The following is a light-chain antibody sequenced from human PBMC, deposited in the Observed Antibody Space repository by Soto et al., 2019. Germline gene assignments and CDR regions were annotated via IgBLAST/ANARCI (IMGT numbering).Light chain of an antibody. V-gene: IGKV3-20*01. CDR1: QSVSSSY. Sequence: IVLTQTPVTLSLSPGERATLSCRASQSVSSSYLAWYQQKPGQAPRLLIYGASTRATGIPARFSGSGSGTDFTLTISRLEPEDFAVYYCQQYGSSPTFGQGTRLEIK. CDR2: GAS. CDR3: QQYGSSPT. J-gene: IGKJ5*01.